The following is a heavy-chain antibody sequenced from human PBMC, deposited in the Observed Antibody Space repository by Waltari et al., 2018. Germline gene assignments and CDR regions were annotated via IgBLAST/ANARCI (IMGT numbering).Heavy chain of an antibody. J-gene: IGHJ5*02. CDR2: ASFDGSTT. CDR1: GFSPSHFG. CDR3: AKDAFGNTYLDH. Sequence: QVQLVESGGGVVQPGMSLRLSCAASGFSPSHFGMHWVRQAPGNGLEWVARASFDGSTTYYADSVRGRFTISRDNSKNTLYLDINTLRVDDTAIYYCAKDAFGNTYLDHWGQGTLVTVSS. D-gene: IGHD3-10*01. V-gene: IGHV3-30*18.